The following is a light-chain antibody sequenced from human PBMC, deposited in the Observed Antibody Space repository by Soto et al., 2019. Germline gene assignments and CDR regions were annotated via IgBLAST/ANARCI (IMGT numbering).Light chain of an antibody. Sequence: EIVLTQSPATLSLSPRERATLSCRASQSVSSYLAWYQQKPGQAPRILIYDASNRATGIPDRFSVSGSGTVRTLTINRLETEDGAMYYCQQYGSSTLTFCGGTKVDI. CDR3: QQYGSSTLT. CDR2: DAS. J-gene: IGKJ4*01. V-gene: IGKV3-20*01. CDR1: QSVSSY.